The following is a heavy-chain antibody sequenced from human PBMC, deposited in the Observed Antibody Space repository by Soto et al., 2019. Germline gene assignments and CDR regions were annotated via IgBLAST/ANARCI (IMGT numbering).Heavy chain of an antibody. J-gene: IGHJ4*02. V-gene: IGHV1-69*02. D-gene: IGHD3-10*01. Sequence: SVKVSCKASGGTFSSYTISWVRQAPGEGLEWMGRIIPILGIVNYAQKFQGRVTITADKSTSTAYLELSSLRSEDTAVYYCARVVEGWGSYYYRAPGPPSSPFDYWGQGTLVTVAS. CDR2: IIPILGIV. CDR1: GGTFSSYT. CDR3: ARVVEGWGSYYYRAPGPPSSPFDY.